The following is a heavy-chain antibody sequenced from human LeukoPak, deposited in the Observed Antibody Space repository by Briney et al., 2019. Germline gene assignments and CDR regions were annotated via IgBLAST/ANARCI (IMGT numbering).Heavy chain of an antibody. J-gene: IGHJ4*02. CDR3: ARYDFWSGYCWDY. D-gene: IGHD3-3*01. CDR1: GGSISSSSYY. V-gene: IGHV4-39*01. Sequence: SETLSLTCTVSGGSISSSSYYWGWIRQPPGKGLEWIGSIYYSGSTYYNPSLKSRVTISVDTSKNQFSLKLSSVTAADTAVHYCARYDFWSGYCWDYWGQGTLVTVSS. CDR2: IYYSGST.